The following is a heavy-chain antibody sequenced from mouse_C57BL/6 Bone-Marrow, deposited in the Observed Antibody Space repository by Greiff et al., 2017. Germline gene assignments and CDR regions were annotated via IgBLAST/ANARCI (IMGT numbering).Heavy chain of an antibody. D-gene: IGHD2-5*01. Sequence: DVQLVESGGGLVKPGGSLKLSCAASGFTFSSYAMSWVRQTPEKRLEWVATIIDGGSYTYYPDNVKGRFTISRDNAKNNLYLQMSHLKSEDTAMYYCARDPYSNYLFAYWGQGTLVTVSA. CDR2: IIDGGSYT. J-gene: IGHJ3*01. CDR3: ARDPYSNYLFAY. CDR1: GFTFSSYA. V-gene: IGHV5-4*01.